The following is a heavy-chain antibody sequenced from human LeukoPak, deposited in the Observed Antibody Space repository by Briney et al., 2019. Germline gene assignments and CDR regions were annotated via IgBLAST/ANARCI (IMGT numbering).Heavy chain of an antibody. V-gene: IGHV1-2*02. CDR2: INPNSGGT. CDR1: GCTFTGYY. CDR3: AREIIAAAGKSSVLSEQKSIDY. J-gene: IGHJ4*02. Sequence: GASVKVSCKASGCTFTGYYMHWVRQAPGQGLEWMGWINPNSGGTNYAQKFQGRVTMTRDTSISTAYMELSRLRSDDTAVYYCAREIIAAAGKSSVLSEQKSIDYWGQGTLVTVSS. D-gene: IGHD6-13*01.